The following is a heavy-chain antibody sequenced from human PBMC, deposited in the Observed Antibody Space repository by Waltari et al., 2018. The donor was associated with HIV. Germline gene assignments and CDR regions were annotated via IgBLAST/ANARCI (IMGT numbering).Heavy chain of an antibody. V-gene: IGHV4-38-2*01. CDR2: TYHRGNT. J-gene: IGHJ4*02. CDR1: GYSISSNYF. D-gene: IGHD6-19*01. CDR3: ARVREVAGNDY. Sequence: QVQLQESGPGLVKPSETLSLTCDVSGYSISSNYFWGWYRQPPGKGLEGIATTYHRGNTDYNPSIRFRVSMSVDPSQNRFSLRLASVTAADTAICYCARVREVAGNDYWGQGTLVTVSS.